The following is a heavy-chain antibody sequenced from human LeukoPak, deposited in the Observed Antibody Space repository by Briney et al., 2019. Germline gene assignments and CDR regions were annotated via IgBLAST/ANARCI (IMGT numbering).Heavy chain of an antibody. CDR2: TYCRSKWYN. V-gene: IGHV6-1*01. D-gene: IGHD1-1*01. CDR1: GDSVSSDSAA. J-gene: IGHJ5*01. Sequence: SQTLSLTCAISGDSVSSDSAAWNWIRQFPPRGLEWLGRTYCRSKWYNDYSASVKSRITINPDTSKNQFSLQLNSVTPEGTAVYYCARAVAGTEGWFNSWGQGTLVTVSS. CDR3: ARAVAGTEGWFNS.